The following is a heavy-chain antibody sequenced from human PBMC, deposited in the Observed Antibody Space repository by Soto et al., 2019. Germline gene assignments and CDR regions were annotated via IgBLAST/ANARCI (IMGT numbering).Heavy chain of an antibody. V-gene: IGHV4-39*01. CDR2: IYYSGST. CDR3: ARPGYCSGGSCHGDAFDI. CDR1: GGSISSSSYY. Sequence: PSETLSLTCTVSGGSISSSSYYWGWIRQPPGKGLEWIGSIYYSGSTYYNPSLKSRVTISVDTSKNQFSLKLSSVTAADTAVYYCARPGYCSGGSCHGDAFDIWGQGTMVTVSS. J-gene: IGHJ3*02. D-gene: IGHD2-15*01.